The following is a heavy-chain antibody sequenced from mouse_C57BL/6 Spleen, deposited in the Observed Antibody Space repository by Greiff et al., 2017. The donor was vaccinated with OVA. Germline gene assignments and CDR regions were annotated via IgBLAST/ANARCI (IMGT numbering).Heavy chain of an antibody. V-gene: IGHV1-69*01. J-gene: IGHJ2*01. CDR3: ALDSSGYFDY. Sequence: QVQLKQPGAELVMPGASVKLSCKASGYTFTSYWMHWVKQRPGQGLEWIGEIDPSDSYTNYNQKFKGKSTLTVDKSSSTAYMQLSSLTSEDSAVYYCALDSSGYFDYWGQGTTLTVSS. CDR1: GYTFTSYW. CDR2: IDPSDSYT. D-gene: IGHD3-2*02.